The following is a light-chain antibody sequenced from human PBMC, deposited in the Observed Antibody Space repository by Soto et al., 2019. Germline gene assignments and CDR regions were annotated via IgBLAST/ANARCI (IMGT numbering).Light chain of an antibody. CDR2: GAS. Sequence: EIVMTQSPATLSVSPGERATLSGRASQSVSSNLAWHQQKPGQAPRLLIYGASTRATGIPARFSGSGSGTEFTLTISSLQSEDFAVYYCQQYNNWPPWTIGQGTKVEIK. CDR1: QSVSSN. J-gene: IGKJ1*01. CDR3: QQYNNWPPWT. V-gene: IGKV3-15*01.